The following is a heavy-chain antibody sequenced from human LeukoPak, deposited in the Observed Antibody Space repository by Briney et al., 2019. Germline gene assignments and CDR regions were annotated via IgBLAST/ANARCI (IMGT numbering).Heavy chain of an antibody. CDR1: GSSISSGSYY. CDR3: ARVGGGPPIVVMAGFDY. J-gene: IGHJ4*02. D-gene: IGHD6-19*01. Sequence: SETLSLTCTVSGSSISSGSYYWSWIRQPAGKGLEWIRRIYTSGSTNYNPSLKSRVTISVDTSRNQFSLKLNSVTAADTAVYYCARVGGGPPIVVMAGFDYWGQGMLVTVSS. V-gene: IGHV4-61*02. CDR2: IYTSGST.